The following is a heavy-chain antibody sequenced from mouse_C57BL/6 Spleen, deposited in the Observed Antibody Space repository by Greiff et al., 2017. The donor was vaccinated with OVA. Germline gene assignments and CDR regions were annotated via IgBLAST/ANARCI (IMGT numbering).Heavy chain of an antibody. CDR1: GYTFTSYW. Sequence: QVQLQQPGAELVKPGASVKLSCKASGYTFTSYWMHWVKQRPGQGLEWLGMIHPNSGSTNYNEKFKSKATLTVDKSSSTAYMQLSSLTSEDSAVYYCARADTAVVATGAMDYWGQGTSVTVSS. CDR3: ARADTAVVATGAMDY. D-gene: IGHD1-1*01. V-gene: IGHV1-64*01. CDR2: IHPNSGST. J-gene: IGHJ4*01.